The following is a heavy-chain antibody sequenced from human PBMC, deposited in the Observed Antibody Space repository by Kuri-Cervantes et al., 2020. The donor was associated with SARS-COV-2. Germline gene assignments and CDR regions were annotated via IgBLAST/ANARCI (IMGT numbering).Heavy chain of an antibody. D-gene: IGHD1-1*01. CDR2: IYSGGST. V-gene: IGHV3-66*01. J-gene: IGHJ6*02. CDR3: ARYGAVERDYYYYYGMDV. CDR1: GFTVSSNY. Sequence: GGSLRLSCAASGFTVSSNYMSWVCQAPGKGLEWVSVIYSGGSTYYADSVKGRFTISRDNSKNTLYLQMNSLRAEDTAVYYCARYGAVERDYYYYYGMDVWGQGTTVTVSS.